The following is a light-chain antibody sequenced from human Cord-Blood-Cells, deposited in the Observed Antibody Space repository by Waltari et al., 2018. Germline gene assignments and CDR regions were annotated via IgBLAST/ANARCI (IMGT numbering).Light chain of an antibody. CDR1: QSISSY. CDR2: AAS. Sequence: DIQMTQSPSSLSASVGDRVTITCRASQSISSYLNWYQQQPGKAPKLLIYAASSLQSGVPSRFSGSGSGTDFILTISSLQPEDFATYYCQQSYSTPMYSFGQGTKLEIK. CDR3: QQSYSTPMYS. V-gene: IGKV1-39*01. J-gene: IGKJ2*03.